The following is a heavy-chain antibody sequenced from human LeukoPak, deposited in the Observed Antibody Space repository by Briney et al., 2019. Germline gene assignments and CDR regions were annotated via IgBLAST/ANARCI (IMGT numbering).Heavy chain of an antibody. CDR1: GGSISSSNW. Sequence: SETLSLTCAVSGGSISSSNWWSWVRQPPGKGLEWIGYIYHTGSTSYSPSLKSRVTISADTSQNQFSLKLSSVTAADTAVYYCASRKLGNDYWGQGTLVTVSS. J-gene: IGHJ4*02. D-gene: IGHD7-27*01. V-gene: IGHV4-4*02. CDR3: ASRKLGNDY. CDR2: IYHTGST.